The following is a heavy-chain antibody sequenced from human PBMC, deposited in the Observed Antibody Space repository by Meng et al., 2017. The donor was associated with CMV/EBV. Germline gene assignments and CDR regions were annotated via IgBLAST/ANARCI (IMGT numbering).Heavy chain of an antibody. CDR2: ISSSSSYI. CDR3: NPAGSY. CDR1: GFTFSSYS. J-gene: IGHJ4*02. D-gene: IGHD1-1*01. V-gene: IGHV3-21*01. Sequence: GESLKISCAASGFTFSSYSMNWVRQAPGKGLEWVSSISSSSSYIYYADSVKGRFTISRDNAKNSLYLQMNSLRADPGSGPWWNPAGSYWGQGTLVTVSS.